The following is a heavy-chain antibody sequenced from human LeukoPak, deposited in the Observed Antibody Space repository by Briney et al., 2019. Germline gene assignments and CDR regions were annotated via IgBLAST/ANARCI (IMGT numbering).Heavy chain of an antibody. V-gene: IGHV3-48*03. CDR1: GFTFSSYE. CDR2: ISNKGSTM. J-gene: IGHJ6*03. CDR3: EELGITKIGGV. D-gene: IGHD3-10*02. Sequence: GWSLRLSCAASGFTFSSYELNWVRQAPAKGLEWVAYISNKGSTMYYADSVRGRVTISRDNAKTSLYLQMNSLRAEDTAVYYCEELGITKIGGVWGKGTTVTISS.